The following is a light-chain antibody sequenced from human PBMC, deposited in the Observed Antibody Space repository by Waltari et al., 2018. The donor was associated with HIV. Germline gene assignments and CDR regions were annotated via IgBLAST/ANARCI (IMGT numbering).Light chain of an antibody. CDR3: CSYAGRNTLL. V-gene: IGLV2-11*01. J-gene: IGLJ2*01. CDR2: DVT. CDR1: SSDVSGFHY. Sequence: QPALTQPRSVPGSPGQPVTISCPATSSDVSGFHYVSWYQQYPGKAPETMIYDVTKQPSGVPDRFSGSKAGNTASLTISGLQAEDEADYYCCSYAGRNTLLFGGGTTLTVL.